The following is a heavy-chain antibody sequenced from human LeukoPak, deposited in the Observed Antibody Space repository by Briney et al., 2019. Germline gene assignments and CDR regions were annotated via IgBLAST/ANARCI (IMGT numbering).Heavy chain of an antibody. J-gene: IGHJ4*02. CDR2: IYPGDSDT. Sequence: GESLKISCKGSGYGFTNYWVGWVRQMPGKGLEWMGIIYPGDSDTRYSTSFQGQVTISADKSISTAYLQWSSLKASDTAMYYCATPVGTGNLDYWGQGTLVTVSP. CDR3: ATPVGTGNLDY. D-gene: IGHD1-1*01. CDR1: GYGFTNYW. V-gene: IGHV5-51*01.